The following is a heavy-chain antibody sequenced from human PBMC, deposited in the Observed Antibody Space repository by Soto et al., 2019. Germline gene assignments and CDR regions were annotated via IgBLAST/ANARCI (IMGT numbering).Heavy chain of an antibody. CDR2: IYWDDDK. D-gene: IGHD1-26*01. V-gene: IGHV2-5*02. CDR1: GFSLSTSGVG. J-gene: IGHJ4*02. Sequence: QITLKESGPTLVKPTQTLTLTCTFSGFSLSTSGVGVGWIRQPPGKALEWLALIYWDDDKRYSPSLKSRLTITKDTSKNQVVLTMTNMDPVDTATYFCAHSSLGWELLPFDYWGQGTLVTVSS. CDR3: AHSSLGWELLPFDY.